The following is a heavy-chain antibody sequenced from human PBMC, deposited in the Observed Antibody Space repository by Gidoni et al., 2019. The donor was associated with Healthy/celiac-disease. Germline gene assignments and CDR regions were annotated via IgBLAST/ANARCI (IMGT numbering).Heavy chain of an antibody. Sequence: QVQLVESGGGVVQPGRSLRPSCAASGFIFSSYGMHWVRQAPGKGLEWVAVISYDGSNKYYADSVKGRFTISRDNSKNTLYLQMNSLRAEDTAVYYCAKDRSDSSGWFDYWGQGTLVTVSS. CDR3: AKDRSDSSGWFDY. D-gene: IGHD6-19*01. CDR2: ISYDGSNK. J-gene: IGHJ4*02. CDR1: GFIFSSYG. V-gene: IGHV3-30*18.